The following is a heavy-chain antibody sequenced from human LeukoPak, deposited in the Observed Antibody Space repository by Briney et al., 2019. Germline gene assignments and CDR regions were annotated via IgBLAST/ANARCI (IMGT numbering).Heavy chain of an antibody. D-gene: IGHD6-13*01. CDR1: GFTFSSYE. CDR3: AGIAAPVPAPGY. Sequence: GGSLRLSCAASGFTFSSYEMNWVRQAPGKGLEWVSYISSSGSTIYYADSVKGRFTISRDNAKNSLYLQMNSLRAEDTAVYYCAGIAAPVPAPGYWGQGTLVTVSS. V-gene: IGHV3-48*03. J-gene: IGHJ1*01. CDR2: ISSSGSTI.